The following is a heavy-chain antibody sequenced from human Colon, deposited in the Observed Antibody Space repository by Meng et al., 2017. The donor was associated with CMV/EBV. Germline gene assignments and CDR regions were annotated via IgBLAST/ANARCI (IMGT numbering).Heavy chain of an antibody. Sequence: GESLKTSCVASGFTFSTDWVHLVRQGAGKGPVWVSRINRDGTYSSLADPVEGRFTVTRDNAKNTMYQQMNSPRAEDTAVYYCVRDQRFLDHSADSWGQGTLVTVSS. CDR2: INRDGTYS. CDR1: GFTFSTDW. V-gene: IGHV3-74*01. D-gene: IGHD3-3*01. CDR3: VRDQRFLDHSADS. J-gene: IGHJ4*02.